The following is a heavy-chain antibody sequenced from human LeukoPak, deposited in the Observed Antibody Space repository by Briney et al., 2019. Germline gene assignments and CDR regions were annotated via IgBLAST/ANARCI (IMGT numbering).Heavy chain of an antibody. J-gene: IGHJ6*03. V-gene: IGHV4-34*01. Sequence: SETLSLTCAVYGGSFSGYYWSWIRQPPGKGLEWIGEINHSGSTNYNPSLKSRVTISVDTSKNQFSLKLSSVTAADTAVYYCARVAVSYYYYMDVWGKGTTVTISS. D-gene: IGHD2-21*01. CDR3: ARVAVSYYYYMDV. CDR1: GGSFSGYY. CDR2: INHSGST.